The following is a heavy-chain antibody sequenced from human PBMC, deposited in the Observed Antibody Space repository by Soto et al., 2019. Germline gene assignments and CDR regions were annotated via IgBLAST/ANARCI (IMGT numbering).Heavy chain of an antibody. CDR3: ARDRDWNLDY. CDR2: IYIDDT. J-gene: IGHJ4*02. Sequence: QVQQVQSGAEVKKPGASVKVSCRASGYTFSSHGFSWMRQAPGQGLEWMGWIYIDDTKYAQNFQGRVTMTTDTSTSTGYMELRSLRSDDTAVYYCARDRDWNLDYWGQGTLVTVSS. V-gene: IGHV1-18*01. D-gene: IGHD1-1*01. CDR1: GYTFSSHG.